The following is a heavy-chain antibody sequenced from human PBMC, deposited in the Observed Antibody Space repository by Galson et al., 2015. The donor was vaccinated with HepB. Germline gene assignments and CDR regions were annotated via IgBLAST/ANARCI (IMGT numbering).Heavy chain of an antibody. CDR3: ARMVNVDGNPSKGPLDY. CDR2: IWSDGSNT. J-gene: IGHJ4*02. D-gene: IGHD2-21*01. CDR1: GFTFSNYA. Sequence: SLRLSCAASGFTFSNYAMHWVRQAPGTGLEWVAVIWSDGSNTYYADSVKGRFTISRDNSKNTLYLQMNTLRGEGTAVYHCARMVNVDGNPSKGPLDYWGQGTLVTVSS. V-gene: IGHV3-33*01.